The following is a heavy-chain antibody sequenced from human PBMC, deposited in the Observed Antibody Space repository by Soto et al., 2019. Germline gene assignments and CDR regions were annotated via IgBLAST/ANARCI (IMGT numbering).Heavy chain of an antibody. J-gene: IGHJ6*02. CDR1: GYTFTSYG. V-gene: IGHV1-18*01. CDR2: ISVYNGNT. Sequence: ASVKVSCKASGYTFTSYGISWVRQAPGQGLEWMGWISVYNGNTNYAQKLQGRVTMTTDTSTSTAYMELRSLRSDDTAVYYCARDEKRWGYYDFWSGYFPYYYYGMDVWGQGTTVTVSS. CDR3: ARDEKRWGYYDFWSGYFPYYYYGMDV. D-gene: IGHD3-3*01.